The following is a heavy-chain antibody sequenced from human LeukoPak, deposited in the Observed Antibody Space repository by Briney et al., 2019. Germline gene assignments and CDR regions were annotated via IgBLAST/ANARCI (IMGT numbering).Heavy chain of an antibody. CDR1: GGSISSYY. V-gene: IGHV4-59*01. J-gene: IGHJ6*02. CDR2: IYYSGST. CDR3: ARAPTTVTTNYGMDV. Sequence: PSETLSLTCTVSGGSISSYYWSWIRQPPGKGLEWIGYIYYSGSTNYNPSLKSRVTISVDTSKNQFSLKLSSVTAADTAVYYCARAPTTVTTNYGMDVRGQGTTVTVSS. D-gene: IGHD4-17*01.